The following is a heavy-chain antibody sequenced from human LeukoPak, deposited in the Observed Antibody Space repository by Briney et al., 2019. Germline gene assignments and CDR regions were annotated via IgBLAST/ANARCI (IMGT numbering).Heavy chain of an antibody. CDR1: GYSFTSYW. CDR3: ARHAHDYFDY. J-gene: IGHJ4*02. Sequence: PGESLKISCKGSGYSFTSYWISWVRQMPGKCLEWMGRIDPSDSYTNYSPSFQGHVTILADKSISTAYLQWSSLKASDTAMYYCARHAHDYFDYWGQGTLVTVSS. V-gene: IGHV5-10-1*01. CDR2: IDPSDSYT.